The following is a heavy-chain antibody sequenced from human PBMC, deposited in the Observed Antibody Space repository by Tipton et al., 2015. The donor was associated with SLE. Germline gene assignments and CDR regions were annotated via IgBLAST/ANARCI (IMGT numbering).Heavy chain of an antibody. V-gene: IGHV4-59*11. J-gene: IGHJ4*02. CDR1: GGSFSGHY. CDR2: IYYSGST. CDR3: ARGGRGAAASDYFDY. D-gene: IGHD6-13*01. Sequence: TLSLTCAVYGGSFSGHYWSWIRQPPGKGLEWIGYIYYSGSTNYNPSLKSRVTISVDTSKNQFSLKLSSVTAADTAVYYCARGGRGAAASDYFDYWGQGTLVTVSS.